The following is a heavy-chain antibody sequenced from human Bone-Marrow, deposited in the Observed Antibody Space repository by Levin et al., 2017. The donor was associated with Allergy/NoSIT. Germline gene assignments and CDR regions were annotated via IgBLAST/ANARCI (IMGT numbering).Heavy chain of an antibody. CDR3: VKYFLTDADSGPGY. CDR1: GFTFRNYA. D-gene: IGHD5-12*01. Sequence: QAGGSLRLSCAASGFTFRNYAMSWVRQAPGRGLEWVSGINTSGAATAYAASARGRFTISRDNSKNTLSLQMNSLRAEDTALYYCVKYFLTDADSGPGYWGQGTLVTVSS. J-gene: IGHJ4*02. V-gene: IGHV3-23*01. CDR2: INTSGAAT.